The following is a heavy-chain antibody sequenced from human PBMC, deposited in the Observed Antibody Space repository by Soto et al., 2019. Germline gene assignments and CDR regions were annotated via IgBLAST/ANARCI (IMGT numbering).Heavy chain of an antibody. J-gene: IGHJ5*02. V-gene: IGHV1-2*04. CDR3: ARERGSSSSWYIRWFDP. CDR1: GYTFTGYY. D-gene: IGHD6-13*01. Sequence: GASVKVSCKASGYTFTGYYMHWVRQAPGQGLEWMGWINPNSGGTNYAQKFQGWVTMTRDTSISTAYMELSRLRSDDTAVYYCARERGSSSSWYIRWFDPWGQGTLVTVSS. CDR2: INPNSGGT.